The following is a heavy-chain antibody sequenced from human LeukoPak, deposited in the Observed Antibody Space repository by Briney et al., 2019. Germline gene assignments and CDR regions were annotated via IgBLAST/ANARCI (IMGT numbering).Heavy chain of an antibody. CDR3: ARRMPGDAFDV. CDR2: INWNGSST. V-gene: IGHV3-20*04. CDR1: GFTFDDYC. Sequence: GGSLRLSCAASGFTFDDYCMIWVRQPPGKGVEWVCNINWNGSSTSYADALKGRLTISRDNAKSYMYLPMNSLRAEETAMYFCARRMPGDAFDVWGQGTMVTVSS. D-gene: IGHD2-2*01. J-gene: IGHJ3*01.